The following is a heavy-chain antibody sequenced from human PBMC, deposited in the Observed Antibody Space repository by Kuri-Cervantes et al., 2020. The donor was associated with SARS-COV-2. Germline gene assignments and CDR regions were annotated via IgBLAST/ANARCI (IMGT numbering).Heavy chain of an antibody. CDR3: AREGCSSTSCYSAWFDP. CDR2: IIPIFGTA. CDR1: RGTFSSYA. Sequence: PVKVSCKASRGTFSSYAISWVRQAPGQGLEWMGGIIPIFGTANYAQKFQGRVTITTDESTSTAYMELSSLRSEDTAVYYCAREGCSSTSCYSAWFDPWGQGTLVTVSS. J-gene: IGHJ5*02. V-gene: IGHV1-69*05. D-gene: IGHD2-2*01.